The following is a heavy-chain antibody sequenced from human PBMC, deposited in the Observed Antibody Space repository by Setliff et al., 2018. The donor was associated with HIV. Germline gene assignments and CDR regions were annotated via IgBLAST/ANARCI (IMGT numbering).Heavy chain of an antibody. CDR2: INFSGDT. Sequence: ETLSLTCAVSGYSISTAYYWGWIRQPPGKGLEWIGNINFSGDTYNNPSLKGRVTISLDSSKNQFSLNLTSVTAADTAVYYCARGSIGLGSYRNAYYFDFWGQGVLVTVSS. CDR3: ARGSIGLGSYRNAYYFDF. D-gene: IGHD1-26*01. CDR1: GYSISTAYY. V-gene: IGHV4-38-2*01. J-gene: IGHJ4*02.